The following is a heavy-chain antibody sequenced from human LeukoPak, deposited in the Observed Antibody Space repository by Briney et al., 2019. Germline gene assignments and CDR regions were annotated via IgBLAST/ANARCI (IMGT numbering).Heavy chain of an antibody. CDR1: GGSFSGHY. Sequence: SETLSLTCAVSGGSFSGHYWSWIRQSPGEGLEWTGEIDHSGNTNYNPSLKGRLTISVDTSKSQFSLRLSSVTAADTAVYYCASTRDDYGDYAFDYWGQGTLVTVSS. J-gene: IGHJ4*02. D-gene: IGHD4-17*01. V-gene: IGHV4-34*01. CDR2: IDHSGNT. CDR3: ASTRDDYGDYAFDY.